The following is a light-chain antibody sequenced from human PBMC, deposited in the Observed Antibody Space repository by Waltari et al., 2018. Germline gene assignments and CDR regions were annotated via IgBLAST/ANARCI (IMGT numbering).Light chain of an antibody. CDR2: WAS. CDR3: QQYYSTPPT. CDR1: QSVLFISNNKNY. V-gene: IGKV4-1*01. Sequence: DIVMTQSPDSLAVSLGERATIHCKSSQSVLFISNNKNYLAWYQQKPGQPPKLRIYWASTRESGVPDRFSGSGSGTDFTLTISSLQAEDVAVYYCQQYYSTPPTFGQGTKVEIK. J-gene: IGKJ1*01.